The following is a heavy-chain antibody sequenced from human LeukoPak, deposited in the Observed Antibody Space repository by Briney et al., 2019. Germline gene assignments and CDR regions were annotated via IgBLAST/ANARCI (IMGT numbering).Heavy chain of an antibody. D-gene: IGHD3-10*01. CDR3: AKDRLGSYSFSYYYYGVDV. CDR1: GYTFIDFY. CDR2: INANSGAT. Sequence: ASVKVSCKTSGYTFIDFYMHWVRQAPGQGLEWMGWINANSGATNYAQKFQGRITMTGDTSINTAYMELSSLKSDDTAVYYCAKDRLGSYSFSYYYYGVDVWGHGTTVTVS. J-gene: IGHJ6*02. V-gene: IGHV1-2*02.